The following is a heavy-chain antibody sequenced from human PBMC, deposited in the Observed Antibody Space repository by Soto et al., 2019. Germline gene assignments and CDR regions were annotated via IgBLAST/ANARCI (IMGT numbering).Heavy chain of an antibody. V-gene: IGHV3-53*01. CDR3: ARAYNWNLGWFDP. D-gene: IGHD1-7*01. CDR2: IYSGGST. CDR1: GFTVSSNY. Sequence: EVQLVESGGGLIQPGGSLRLSCAASGFTVSSNYMSWVRQAPGKGLEWVSVIYSGGSTYYADSVKGRFTISRDTSKNTLYLQMNSLRAEDTAVYYCARAYNWNLGWFDPWGQGTLVTVSS. J-gene: IGHJ5*02.